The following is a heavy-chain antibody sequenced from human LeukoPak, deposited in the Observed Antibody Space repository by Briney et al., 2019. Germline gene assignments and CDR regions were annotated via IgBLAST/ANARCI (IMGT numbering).Heavy chain of an antibody. D-gene: IGHD3-16*01. V-gene: IGHV3-74*03. J-gene: IGHJ5*02. CDR1: GFFFNTYW. CDR3: ARDTGEMFDP. CDR2: ISADGTAT. Sequence: GGSLRLSCTASGFFFNTYWMRWIRHAPGKGLVWVAFISADGTATKYADSVKGRLTISRDNAKNTLYLQMNSLRVDDTAFYYCARDTGEMFDPWGQGTLVTVSS.